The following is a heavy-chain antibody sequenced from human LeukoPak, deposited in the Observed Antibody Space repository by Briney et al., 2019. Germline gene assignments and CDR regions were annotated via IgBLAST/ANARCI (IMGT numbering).Heavy chain of an antibody. Sequence: SETLSLTCTVSGGSISSHYWSWIRQPPGKGLEWIGYIYYSGSTNYNPSLKSRVTISVDTSKNQFSLKLSSVTAADTAVYYCARGRGPYYYGSGSYYFDYWGQGTLVTVSS. CDR2: IYYSGST. D-gene: IGHD3-10*01. CDR1: GGSISSHY. CDR3: ARGRGPYYYGSGSYYFDY. J-gene: IGHJ4*02. V-gene: IGHV4-59*11.